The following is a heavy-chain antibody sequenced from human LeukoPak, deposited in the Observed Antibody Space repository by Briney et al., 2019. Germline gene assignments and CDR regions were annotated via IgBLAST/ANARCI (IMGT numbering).Heavy chain of an antibody. V-gene: IGHV4-59*01. Sequence: SETLASTCTVSGGSISSYYWSWSRKPPGKGLEWIGYIYYSGSTKYNPSLKSRVTISVDTSKNQFSLKLSSVTAADTAVYYCASLFPIAGGNSADRDPFDYWGQGTVLTVSS. CDR2: IYYSGST. D-gene: IGHD4-23*01. J-gene: IGHJ4*01. CDR3: ASLFPIAGGNSADRDPFDY. CDR1: GGSISSYY.